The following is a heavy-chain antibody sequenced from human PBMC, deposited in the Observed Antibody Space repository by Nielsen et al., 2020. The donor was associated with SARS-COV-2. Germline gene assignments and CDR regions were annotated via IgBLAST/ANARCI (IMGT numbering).Heavy chain of an antibody. J-gene: IGHJ6*03. V-gene: IGHV3-30-3*01. Sequence: GGSLRLSCAASGFTFSSYAMHWVRQAPGKGLEWVAVISYDGSNKYYADSVKGRFTISRDNSKNTLYLQMNSLRAEDTAVYYCARERSVQWFGDPEGYMDVWGKGTTVTVSS. CDR1: GFTFSSYA. CDR2: ISYDGSNK. CDR3: ARERSVQWFGDPEGYMDV. D-gene: IGHD3-10*01.